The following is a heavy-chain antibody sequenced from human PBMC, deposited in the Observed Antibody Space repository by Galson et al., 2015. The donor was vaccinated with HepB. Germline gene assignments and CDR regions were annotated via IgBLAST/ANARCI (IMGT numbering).Heavy chain of an antibody. V-gene: IGHV4-34*01. D-gene: IGHD2-21*01. CDR1: GGSFSGYY. J-gene: IGHJ4*02. Sequence: SETLSLTCAVYGGSFSGYYWSWIRQPPGKGLEWIGEINHSGSTNYNPSLKSRVTISVDTSKNQFSLKLSSVTAADTAVYYCARERRAYCGGDCYLEFDYWGQGTLVTVSS. CDR3: ARERRAYCGGDCYLEFDY. CDR2: INHSGST.